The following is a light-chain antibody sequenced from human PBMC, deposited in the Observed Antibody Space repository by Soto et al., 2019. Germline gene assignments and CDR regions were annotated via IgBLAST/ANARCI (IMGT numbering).Light chain of an antibody. J-gene: IGLJ2*01. V-gene: IGLV2-14*01. CDR1: SSDVGGYNY. CDR3: SSYTSSSTPV. CDR2: EVS. Sequence: QSALTQPASVSGSPGQSITISCTGTSSDVGGYNYVSWYQQHPDKAPKLMIYEVSNRPSGVSNRFSGSKSGNTGSLTISGLQAEDEADYYCSSYTSSSTPVFGGGTKVTVL.